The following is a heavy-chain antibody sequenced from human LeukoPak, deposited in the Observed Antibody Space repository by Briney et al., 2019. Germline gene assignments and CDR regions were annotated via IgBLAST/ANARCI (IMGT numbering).Heavy chain of an antibody. CDR1: GFTFSDYY. D-gene: IGHD3-16*02. J-gene: IGHJ4*02. V-gene: IGHV3-9*01. CDR2: ITWNSDRI. Sequence: GGSLRLSCAASGFTFSDYYMSWIRQAPGKGLEWVSGITWNSDRIFYADSVKGRFTISRDNAKNSLYLQMNSLRAEDTALYYCAKVGWGTYPASFDHWGQGTLVIVSS. CDR3: AKVGWGTYPASFDH.